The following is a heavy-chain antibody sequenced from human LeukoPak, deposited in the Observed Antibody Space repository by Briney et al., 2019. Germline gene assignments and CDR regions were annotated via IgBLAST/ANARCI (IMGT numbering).Heavy chain of an antibody. J-gene: IGHJ4*02. Sequence: GGSLRLSCAAAGFTFSSYAMTWVRQAPGKGLEWVSAISGSGGSTYYADSVKGRFTISRDNSKNTLYLQMNSLRAEDTAVYYCYIPYYDTSAYKGYWGQGTLVTVSS. CDR3: YIPYYDTSAYKGY. V-gene: IGHV3-23*01. D-gene: IGHD3-22*01. CDR2: ISGSGGST. CDR1: GFTFSSYA.